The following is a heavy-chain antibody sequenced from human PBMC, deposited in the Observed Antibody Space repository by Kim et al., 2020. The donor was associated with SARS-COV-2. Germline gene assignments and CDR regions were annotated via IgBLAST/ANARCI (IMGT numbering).Heavy chain of an antibody. D-gene: IGHD2-8*01. CDR2: ISYDGSNK. V-gene: IGHV3-30*18. CDR1: GFTFSSYG. J-gene: IGHJ6*02. Sequence: GGSLRLSCAASGFTFSSYGMHWVRQAPGKGLEWVAVISYDGSNKYYADSVKGRFTISRDNSKNTLYLQMNSLRAEDTAVYYCAKAVSNGDNGYYYDQGMGVCGEGTTVTVS. CDR3: AKAVSNGDNGYYYDQGMGV.